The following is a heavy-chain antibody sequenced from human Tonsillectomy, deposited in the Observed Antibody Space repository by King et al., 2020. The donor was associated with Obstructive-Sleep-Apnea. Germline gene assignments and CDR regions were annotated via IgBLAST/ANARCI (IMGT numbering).Heavy chain of an antibody. CDR2: MNPKSGNI. CDR1: GYTFTSYD. J-gene: IGHJ3*02. CDR3: ARGRYCSGGSCNLDI. V-gene: IGHV1-8*01. Sequence: QLVQSGAEVKKPGASVKVSCKASGYTFTSYDINCVRQATGQGLEWMGWMNPKSGNIGYAQNFKGKVNMTRNTSINTAYMELSSLRSEDTAVYYCARGRYCSGGSCNLDIWGQGTMVTVSS. D-gene: IGHD2-15*01.